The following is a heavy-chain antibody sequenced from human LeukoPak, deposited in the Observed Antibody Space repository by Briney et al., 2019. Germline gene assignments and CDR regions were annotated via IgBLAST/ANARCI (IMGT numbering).Heavy chain of an antibody. Sequence: GGSLRLSCAASGFTFSRFAMSWVRQAPGKGLDWVSAISGGSDNTYYADSVKGRFTISRDNSKNTLDLHMSSLTADDTAVYYCANMQLVKGVFEIWGQGTRVTVSS. CDR3: ANMQLVKGVFEI. D-gene: IGHD6-13*01. J-gene: IGHJ3*02. CDR1: GFTFSRFA. V-gene: IGHV3-23*01. CDR2: ISGGSDNT.